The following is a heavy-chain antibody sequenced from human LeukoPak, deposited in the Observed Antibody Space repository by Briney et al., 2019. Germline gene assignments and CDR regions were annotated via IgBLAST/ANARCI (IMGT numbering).Heavy chain of an antibody. CDR3: AGDPLGRDGYNSDI. V-gene: IGHV3-21*01. J-gene: IGHJ3*02. CDR1: GFTFSSYS. Sequence: GGSLRLSCAASGFTFSSYSMNWVRQAPGKGLEWVSSISSSSSYIYYADSVKGRFTISRDNAKNSLYLQMNSLRAEDTAVYYCAGDPLGRDGYNSDIWGQGTMVTVSS. CDR2: ISSSSSYI. D-gene: IGHD5-24*01.